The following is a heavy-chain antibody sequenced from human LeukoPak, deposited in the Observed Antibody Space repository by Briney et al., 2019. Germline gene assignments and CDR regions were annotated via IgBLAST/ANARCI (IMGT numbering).Heavy chain of an antibody. Sequence: SETLSLTCTVSGGSISSYYWSWIRQPAGKGLEWIGRIYTSGSTNYNPSLKSRVTMSVDTSKNQFSLELSSVTAADTAVYYCARETGWGDDIVVVPAARDHDAFDIWGQGTMVTVSS. CDR2: IYTSGST. J-gene: IGHJ3*02. D-gene: IGHD2-2*01. V-gene: IGHV4-4*07. CDR1: GGSISSYY. CDR3: ARETGWGDDIVVVPAARDHDAFDI.